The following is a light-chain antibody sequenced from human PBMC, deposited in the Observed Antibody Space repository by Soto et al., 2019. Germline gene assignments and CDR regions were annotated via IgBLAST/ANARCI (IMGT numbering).Light chain of an antibody. CDR1: QSISSY. V-gene: IGKV1-39*01. Sequence: DIQMTQSPSSLSASVGDRVTITCRASQSISSYLNWYQQKPGKAPKLLIYAASNLQSGVPSRFSGSGSGTDFTLTISSLRPEDFATYYCQQCYSSPWTFGQGTRVEIK. CDR3: QQCYSSPWT. J-gene: IGKJ1*01. CDR2: AAS.